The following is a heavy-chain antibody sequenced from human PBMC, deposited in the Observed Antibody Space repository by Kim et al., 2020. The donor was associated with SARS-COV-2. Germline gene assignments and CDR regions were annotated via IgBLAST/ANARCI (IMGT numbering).Heavy chain of an antibody. CDR1: GFTFSGSA. D-gene: IGHD6-19*01. CDR3: IRSNSGWTEYFQH. CDR2: IRSKADGYVP. V-gene: IGHV3-73*01. Sequence: GGSLRLSCAASGFTFSGSAMHWVRQASGKGLEWVARIRSKADGYVPEYASSVQGRFTISRDDSENTASLQMNSLKTEDTAVYYCIRSNSGWTEYFQHWGQGTLVTVSS. J-gene: IGHJ1*01.